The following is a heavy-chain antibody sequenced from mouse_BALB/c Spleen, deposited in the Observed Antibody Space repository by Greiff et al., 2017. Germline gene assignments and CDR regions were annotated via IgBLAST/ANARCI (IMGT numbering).Heavy chain of an antibody. J-gene: IGHJ3*01. V-gene: IGHV1S81*02. CDR1: GYTFTSYY. Sequence: QVQLQQSGAELVKPGASVKLSCKASGYTFTSYYMYWVKQRPGQGLEWIGEINPSNGGTNFNEKFKSKATLTVDKSSSTAYMQLSSLTSEDSAVYYGTRGGYYRYDEPDWGQGTLVTVSA. D-gene: IGHD2-14*01. CDR2: INPSNGGT. CDR3: TRGGYYRYDEPD.